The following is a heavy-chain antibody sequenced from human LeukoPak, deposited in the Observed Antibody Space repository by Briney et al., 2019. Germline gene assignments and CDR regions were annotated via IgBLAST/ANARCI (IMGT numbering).Heavy chain of an antibody. D-gene: IGHD6-13*01. CDR2: INQDGTEK. Sequence: GGSLRLSCAASGFTFTTYWMSWVRQLPGKGLEWVANINQDGTEKYYVDSVKGRFTISRDNAKNSLDLQMNSLRVEDTAIYYCANSFGPVIAAAGTGAGWGQGTLVTVSS. CDR1: GFTFTTYW. CDR3: ANSFGPVIAAAGTGAG. V-gene: IGHV3-7*03. J-gene: IGHJ4*02.